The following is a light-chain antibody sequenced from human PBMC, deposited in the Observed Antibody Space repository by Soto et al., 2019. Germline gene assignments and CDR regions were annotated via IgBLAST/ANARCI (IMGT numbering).Light chain of an antibody. CDR2: DVS. V-gene: IGLV2-14*01. J-gene: IGLJ1*01. Sequence: QSALTQPASVSGSPGQSITISCTGTSSDVCGYNYVSWYQQHPGKAPKLMIYDVSNRPSGVSNRFSGSKSGNTASLTISGLHADDEADYYCSSYTSSSTPYVFVTGTKLTVL. CDR1: SSDVCGYNY. CDR3: SSYTSSSTPYV.